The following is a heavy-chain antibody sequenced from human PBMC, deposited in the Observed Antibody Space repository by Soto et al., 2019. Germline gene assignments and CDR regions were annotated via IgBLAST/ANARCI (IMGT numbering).Heavy chain of an antibody. V-gene: IGHV5-51*01. Sequence: GESLKISCQGSGYSFTSYWIGWVRQMPGKGMEWMGIIYLGDSDTRYSPSFQGQVTISADKSISTAYLQWSSLKASDTAMYYCARTPGYCSGGSCSYAFDIWGQGTMVTVSS. CDR3: ARTPGYCSGGSCSYAFDI. CDR1: GYSFTSYW. CDR2: IYLGDSDT. D-gene: IGHD2-15*01. J-gene: IGHJ3*02.